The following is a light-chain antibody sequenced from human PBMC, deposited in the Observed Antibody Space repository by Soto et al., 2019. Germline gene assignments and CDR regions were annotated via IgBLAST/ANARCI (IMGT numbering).Light chain of an antibody. CDR2: GAS. Sequence: TQYPANLPQSPGERATLSCGASDQIYTEKVAGNIAWFQQKPGQAPRLLVWGASTNLPGVPARFSGSGSGTDFTLTIISRQPADLGAYYYPHYNTGTPVTFGQGTLVEIK. CDR1: DQIYTEKVAGN. V-gene: IGKV3D-15*01. CDR3: PHYNTGTPVT. J-gene: IGKJ5*01.